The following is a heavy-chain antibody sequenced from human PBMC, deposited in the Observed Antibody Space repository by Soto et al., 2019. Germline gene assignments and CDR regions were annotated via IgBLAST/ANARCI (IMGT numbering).Heavy chain of an antibody. J-gene: IGHJ4*02. CDR1: GGSISSGGYY. CDR3: ARRRIVVVPAATPLFDY. CDR2: IYYSGST. Sequence: SETLSLTCTVSGGSISSGGYYWSWIRQHPGKGLEWIGSIYYSGSTYYNPSLKSRVTISVDTSKNQFSLKLSSVTAADTAVYYCARRRIVVVPAATPLFDYWGQGTQVTVSS. V-gene: IGHV4-39*01. D-gene: IGHD2-2*01.